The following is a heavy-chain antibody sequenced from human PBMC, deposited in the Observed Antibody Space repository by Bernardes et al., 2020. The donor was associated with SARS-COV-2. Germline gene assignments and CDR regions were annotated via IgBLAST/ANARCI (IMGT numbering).Heavy chain of an antibody. CDR2: ISFDGNTK. Sequence: GGSLRLSCAASGFTFTTYGIHWVRQAPGKGLEWVAVISFDGNTKDYADSVKGRFTISRDDSKNTLYLQMNSLRDEDTAVYYCARGWRENSFDYWGQGALVTVSS. CDR3: ARGWRENSFDY. V-gene: IGHV3-30*03. CDR1: GFTFTTYG. D-gene: IGHD2-15*01. J-gene: IGHJ4*02.